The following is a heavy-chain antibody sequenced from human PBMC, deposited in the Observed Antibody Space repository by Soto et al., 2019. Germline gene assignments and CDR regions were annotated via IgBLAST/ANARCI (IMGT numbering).Heavy chain of an antibody. J-gene: IGHJ4*02. V-gene: IGHV3-30*18. CDR2: ISYDGSNK. CDR1: GFTFSSYG. D-gene: IGHD3-22*01. CDR3: AKETNYYDSSGYYPLDY. Sequence: SLRLSCAASGFTFSSYGMHWVRQAPGKGLEWVAVISYDGSNKYYADSVKGRFTISRDNSKNTLYLQMNSLRAEDTAVYYCAKETNYYDSSGYYPLDYWGQGTLVTVSS.